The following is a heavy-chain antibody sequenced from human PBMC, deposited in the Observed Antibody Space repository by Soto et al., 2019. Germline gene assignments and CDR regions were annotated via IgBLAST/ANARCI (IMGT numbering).Heavy chain of an antibody. J-gene: IGHJ4*01. Sequence: QVQLVESGGGVVQPGRSLRLSCAGSGFPFTSYGMHWVREGPDKGLEWVAVISYDGSDKYYADSVKGRFTISRDNSKNMLYLQMNSLRPEDTALYYCVGGQYYFDYRGHGTLVIVSS. V-gene: IGHV3-30*03. CDR2: ISYDGSDK. D-gene: IGHD3-10*01. CDR1: GFPFTSYG. CDR3: VGGQYYFDY.